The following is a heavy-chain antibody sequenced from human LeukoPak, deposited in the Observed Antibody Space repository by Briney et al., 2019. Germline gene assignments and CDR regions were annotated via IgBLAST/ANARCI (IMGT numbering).Heavy chain of an antibody. CDR3: AGDPSVGSTWYYYVDV. CDR1: GFSLGSYA. CDR2: ISRSSRAI. Sequence: PGGSLRLSCEASGFSLGSYAMSWIRQAPGRGLEYIAYISRSSRAINYAESVRGRFTVSRDNARNSLYLQMNGLRAEDTAMYHCAGDPSVGSTWYYYVDVWGKGTTVTVSS. J-gene: IGHJ6*03. D-gene: IGHD6-13*01. V-gene: IGHV3-48*04.